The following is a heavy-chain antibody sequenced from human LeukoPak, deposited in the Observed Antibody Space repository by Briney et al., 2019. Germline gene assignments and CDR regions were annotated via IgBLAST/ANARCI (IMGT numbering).Heavy chain of an antibody. Sequence: GGSLRLSCAASGFTFSSYAMSWVRQAPGKGLEWVSIIYPGGNTYYADSVEGRFTISRDNSKNTLYLHMNSLRAEDTAVYYCARTNYLDVWGRGTTVTVSS. D-gene: IGHD2-8*01. CDR2: IYPGGNT. CDR3: ARTNYLDV. V-gene: IGHV3-66*01. CDR1: GFTFSSYA. J-gene: IGHJ6*02.